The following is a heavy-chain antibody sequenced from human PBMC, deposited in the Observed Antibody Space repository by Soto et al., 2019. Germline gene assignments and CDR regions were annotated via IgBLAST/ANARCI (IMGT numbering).Heavy chain of an antibody. CDR3: ANNGDYYYYGMDV. CDR2: INAGNGKT. D-gene: IGHD4-17*01. J-gene: IGHJ6*02. V-gene: IGHV1-3*01. Sequence: QVQLVQSGAEVKKPGASVKVSCKASGYTFSNYATHWVRQAPGQRLEWMGWINAGNGKTKYSQNFQGRVTITRDTSASTAYMELSSLRSEDTAAYYCANNGDYYYYGMDVWGQGTTVTVSS. CDR1: GYTFSNYA.